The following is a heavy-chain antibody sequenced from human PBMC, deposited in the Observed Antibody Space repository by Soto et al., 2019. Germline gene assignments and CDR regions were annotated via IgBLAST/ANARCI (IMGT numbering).Heavy chain of an antibody. CDR3: ARDEVTTVTRGGMDF. D-gene: IGHD4-4*01. J-gene: IGHJ6*02. V-gene: IGHV3-33*01. Sequence: PGESLKISCAASGFTFSSYGMHWVRQAPGKGLEWVAVIWYDGSNKYYADSVKGRFTISRDNSKNTLYLQMNSLRAEDTAVYYCARDEVTTVTRGGMDFWGQGTTVTVSS. CDR1: GFTFSSYG. CDR2: IWYDGSNK.